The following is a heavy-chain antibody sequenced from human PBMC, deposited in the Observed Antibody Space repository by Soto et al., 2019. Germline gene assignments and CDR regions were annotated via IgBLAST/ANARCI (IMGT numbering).Heavy chain of an antibody. CDR1: GYTFTGYY. CDR2: INPNSGGT. D-gene: IGHD2-15*01. Sequence: ASVKVSFKASGYTFTGYYMHWVRQAPGQGLEWMGWINPNSGGTNYAQKFQGRVTMTRDTSISTAYMELSRLRSDDTAVYYCAREKTRDIVVVVAAPAGDAFDIWGQGTMVTVSS. V-gene: IGHV1-2*02. J-gene: IGHJ3*02. CDR3: AREKTRDIVVVVAAPAGDAFDI.